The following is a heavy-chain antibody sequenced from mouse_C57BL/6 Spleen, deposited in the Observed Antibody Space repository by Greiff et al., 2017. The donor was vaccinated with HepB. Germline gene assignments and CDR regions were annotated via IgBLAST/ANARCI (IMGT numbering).Heavy chain of an antibody. Sequence: EVQLQQSGPELVKPGASVKISCKASGYTFTDYYMNWVKQSHGKSLEWIGDINPNNGGTSYNQKFKGKATLTVDKSSSTAYMELRSLTSEDSAVYYGARIAYYSNGDWYFDVWGTGTTVTVSS. CDR1: GYTFTDYY. CDR2: INPNNGGT. D-gene: IGHD2-5*01. CDR3: ARIAYYSNGDWYFDV. J-gene: IGHJ1*03. V-gene: IGHV1-26*01.